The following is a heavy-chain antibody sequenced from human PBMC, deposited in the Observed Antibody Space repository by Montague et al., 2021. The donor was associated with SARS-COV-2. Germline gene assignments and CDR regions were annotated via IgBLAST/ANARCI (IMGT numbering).Heavy chain of an antibody. V-gene: IGHV4-59*01. CDR2: IYYSGST. D-gene: IGHD3-10*02. CDR3: ARCSGSSFYYFGMDV. Sequence: SETLSLTCTLPGGSFSGYYWSWIRQSPGKGLEWIGYIYYSGSTNYNPSLKSRIAISLDTSKNQFSLRLTSVTAADTAVYYCARCSGSSFYYFGMDVWGQGTTVSVSS. J-gene: IGHJ6*02. CDR1: GGSFSGYY.